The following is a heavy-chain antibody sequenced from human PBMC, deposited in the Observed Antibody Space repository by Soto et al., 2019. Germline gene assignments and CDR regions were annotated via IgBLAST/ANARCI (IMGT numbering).Heavy chain of an antibody. J-gene: IGHJ4*02. D-gene: IGHD3-9*01. CDR2: ISAYNGNT. Sequence: ASVKVSCKASGYTFTSYGISWVRQAPGQGLEWMGWISAYNGNTNYAQKLQGRVTMTTDTSTSTAYMELRSLRSDDPAVYYCARDQRYFDWLLVSGYFDYWGQGTLVTVSS. CDR1: GYTFTSYG. V-gene: IGHV1-18*01. CDR3: ARDQRYFDWLLVSGYFDY.